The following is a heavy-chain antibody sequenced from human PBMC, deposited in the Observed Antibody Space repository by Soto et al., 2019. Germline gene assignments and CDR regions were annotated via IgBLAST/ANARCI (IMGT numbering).Heavy chain of an antibody. V-gene: IGHV1-18*01. J-gene: IGHJ4*02. CDR1: GYTFTSYG. D-gene: IGHD2-15*01. Sequence: QVQLVQSGAEVKKPGASVKVSCKASGYTFTSYGLSWARQAPGQGLEWMGRISADNGNTDFAQKLQGRVAMTTDTSTSTAYMELRSLKSDDTAVYYCARVGAVVTRVADHWGQGTLVTVSP. CDR2: ISADNGNT. CDR3: ARVGAVVTRVADH.